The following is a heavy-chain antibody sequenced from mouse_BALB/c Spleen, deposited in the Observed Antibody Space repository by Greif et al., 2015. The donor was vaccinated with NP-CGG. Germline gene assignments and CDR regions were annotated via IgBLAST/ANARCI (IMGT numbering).Heavy chain of an antibody. D-gene: IGHD2-4*01. CDR1: GYSITSGYY. CDR2: ISYDGSN. J-gene: IGHJ2*01. Sequence: EVKLVESGPGLVKPSQSLSLTCSVTGYSITSGYYWNWIRQFPGNKLEWIGYISYDGSNNYNPSLKNRISITRDTSKNQFFLKLNSVTTEDTATYYCARGDYEGSDFDYWGQGTTLTVSS. V-gene: IGHV3-6*02. CDR3: ARGDYEGSDFDY.